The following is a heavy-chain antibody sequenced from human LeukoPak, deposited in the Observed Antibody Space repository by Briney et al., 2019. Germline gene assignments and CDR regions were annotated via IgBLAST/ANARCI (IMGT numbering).Heavy chain of an antibody. V-gene: IGHV3-30*18. CDR1: GFTVNTNY. Sequence: GGSLRLPCAASGFTVNTNYMTWVRQAPDKGLEWVAVISYDGSNKYYADSVKGRFTISRDNSKNTLYLQMNSLRAEDTAVYYCAKEAYGDPLIDYWGQGTLVTVSS. J-gene: IGHJ4*02. CDR3: AKEAYGDPLIDY. D-gene: IGHD4-17*01. CDR2: ISYDGSNK.